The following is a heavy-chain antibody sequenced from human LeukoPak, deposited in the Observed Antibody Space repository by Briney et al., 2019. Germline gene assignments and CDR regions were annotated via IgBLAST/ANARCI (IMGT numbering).Heavy chain of an antibody. V-gene: IGHV3-74*01. CDR3: ASSYGSGRFDP. J-gene: IGHJ5*02. CDR2: INSAGSTT. D-gene: IGHD3-10*01. Sequence: GGSLRLSCAASGFTFSSYWMHWVRQAPGKGLVWVPLINSAGSTTTYADSVKGRFTISRDNAKNTLYLQMNSLRAEDTAVYYCASSYGSGRFDPWGQGTLVTVSS. CDR1: GFTFSSYW.